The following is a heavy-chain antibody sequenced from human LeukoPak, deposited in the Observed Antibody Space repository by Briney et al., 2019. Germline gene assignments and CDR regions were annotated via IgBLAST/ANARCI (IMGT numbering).Heavy chain of an antibody. D-gene: IGHD3-22*01. V-gene: IGHV5-51*01. CDR1: GYSFTSYW. J-gene: IGHJ4*02. CDR2: IYPGDSDT. CDR3: ARQLTYYDSSGYCFDY. Sequence: GESLQISCKGSGYSFTSYWIGWVRQKPGKGLEWMGIIYPGDSDTRYSPSFQGQVTISADKSIITAYLQWSSLKASDTALYYCARQLTYYDSSGYCFDYWGQGTLVTVSS.